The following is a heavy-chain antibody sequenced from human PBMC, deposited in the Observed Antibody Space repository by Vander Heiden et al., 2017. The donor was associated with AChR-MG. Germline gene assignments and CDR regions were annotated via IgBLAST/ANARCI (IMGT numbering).Heavy chain of an antibody. V-gene: IGHV3-21*01. J-gene: IGHJ5*02. CDR1: GFTFSSYS. Sequence: EVQLVESGGGLVKPGGSLRLSCAASGFTFSSYSMNWVRQAPGKGLEWVSSISSSSSYIYYADSVKGRFTISRDNAKNSLYLQMNSLRAEDTAVYYCARDYGSSKPPNWFDPWGQGTLVTVS. CDR2: ISSSSSYI. D-gene: IGHD6-6*01. CDR3: ARDYGSSKPPNWFDP.